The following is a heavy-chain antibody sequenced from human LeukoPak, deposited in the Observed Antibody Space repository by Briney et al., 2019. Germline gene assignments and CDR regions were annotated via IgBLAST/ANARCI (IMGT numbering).Heavy chain of an antibody. D-gene: IGHD2-8*01. CDR3: ATERSCTNNPCHGDCDY. CDR1: GFTFSNYA. Sequence: GGSLRLSCAASGFTFSNYAMSWVRQAPGKGLEWVSGISGSGGDTYYADSVKGRFTISRDNSKNTLYLQMNSLRAEDTAVYYYATERSCTNNPCHGDCDYWGRVTLVIVS. V-gene: IGHV3-23*01. CDR2: ISGSGGDT. J-gene: IGHJ4*02.